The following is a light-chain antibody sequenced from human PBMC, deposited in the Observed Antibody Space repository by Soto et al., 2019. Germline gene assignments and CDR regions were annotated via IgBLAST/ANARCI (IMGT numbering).Light chain of an antibody. Sequence: QAVVTQPASVSGSPGQSITISCTGTSSDVGDYNYVSWYQQHPGKAPKLMIYDVSNRPSGVSNRFSGSKSGSTASLTISGLQAEDGADYYCSSYSTSTTRVFGTGTKLTVL. CDR2: DVS. V-gene: IGLV2-14*01. CDR1: SSDVGDYNY. CDR3: SSYSTSTTRV. J-gene: IGLJ1*01.